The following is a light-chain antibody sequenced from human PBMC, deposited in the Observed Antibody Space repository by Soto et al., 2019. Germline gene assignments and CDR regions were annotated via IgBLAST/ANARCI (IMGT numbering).Light chain of an antibody. CDR2: GAS. CDR3: QQLNAYPLT. J-gene: IGKJ5*01. V-gene: IGKV3-15*01. Sequence: EIVMTQSPATLSVSPGERATLSCRASQSVSSNLAWYQQKPGQAPRLLIYGASTRATGIPARFSGSGSGTEFTLPISSLQSEDFGTYYCQQLNAYPLTFGQGTRLEIK. CDR1: QSVSSN.